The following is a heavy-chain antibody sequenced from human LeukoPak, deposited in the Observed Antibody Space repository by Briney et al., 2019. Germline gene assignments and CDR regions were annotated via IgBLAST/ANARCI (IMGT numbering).Heavy chain of an antibody. CDR2: ISSSSSYI. CDR3: ARDGYGVYYDSSGYRSDYYYYYMDV. CDR1: GFTFSSYS. J-gene: IGHJ6*03. D-gene: IGHD3-22*01. V-gene: IGHV3-21*01. Sequence: GGSLRLSCAASGFTFSSYSMNWVRQAPGKGLEWVSSISSSSSYIYYADSVKGRFTISRDNAKNSLYLQMNSLRAEDTPVYYCARDGYGVYYDSSGYRSDYYYYYMDVWGKGTTVTVSS.